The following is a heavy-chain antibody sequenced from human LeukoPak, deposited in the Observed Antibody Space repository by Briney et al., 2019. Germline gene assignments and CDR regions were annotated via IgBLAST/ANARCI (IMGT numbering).Heavy chain of an antibody. CDR1: GFTFSGYY. J-gene: IGHJ4*02. CDR2: ISTYNTIT. V-gene: IGHV1-18*04. Sequence: GASVKVSCKASGFTFSGYYMHWVRQAPGQGLEWMGWISTYNTITNYAQKLQGRVTMTTDTSTTTAYMELRSLTSDDTAVYYCARGPRRPFDPPGPYWGQGTLVTVSS. CDR3: ARGPRRPFDPPGPY. D-gene: IGHD3-10*01.